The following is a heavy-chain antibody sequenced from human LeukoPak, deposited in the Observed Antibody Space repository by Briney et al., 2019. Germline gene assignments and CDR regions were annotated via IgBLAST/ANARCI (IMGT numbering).Heavy chain of an antibody. Sequence: ASVKVSCKASGYTFTSYDINWVRQATGQGLEWMGWMNPNSGNTGYAQKFQGRVTMTRNTSISTAYMELRSLRSDDTAVYYCARDQGIVVVPAAAGLDPWGQGTLVTVSS. CDR1: GYTFTSYD. D-gene: IGHD2-2*01. CDR2: MNPNSGNT. CDR3: ARDQGIVVVPAAAGLDP. V-gene: IGHV1-8*01. J-gene: IGHJ5*02.